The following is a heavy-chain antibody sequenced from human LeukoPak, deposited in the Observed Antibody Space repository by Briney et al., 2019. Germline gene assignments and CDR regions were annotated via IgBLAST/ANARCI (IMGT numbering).Heavy chain of an antibody. CDR3: ARDGNWFDP. CDR2: VSSSGSHS. Sequence: GGSLRLSCAASGFTFSGYYMSWIRQAPGKGLEWVSYVSSSGSHSNYAASVKGRFTISGDNAKNSLYLQMNSLRAEDTAVYYCARDGNWFDPWGQGTLVTVSS. CDR1: GFTFSGYY. J-gene: IGHJ5*02. V-gene: IGHV3-11*05.